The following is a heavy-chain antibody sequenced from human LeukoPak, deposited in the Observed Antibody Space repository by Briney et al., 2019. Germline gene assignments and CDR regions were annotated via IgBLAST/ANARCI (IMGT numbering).Heavy chain of an antibody. CDR2: IRYDGSNK. Sequence: GGSLRLSCAVSGFMFSSYGMHWVRQAPGKGLEWVAFIRYDGSNKYYRDSVKGRFTISRDNAKNTMYLQMNNLRAEDTAVYYCAKDWVLSGSGTFNWFDLWGQGILVIVSS. D-gene: IGHD3-10*01. CDR3: AKDWVLSGSGTFNWFDL. J-gene: IGHJ5*02. V-gene: IGHV3-30*02. CDR1: GFMFSSYG.